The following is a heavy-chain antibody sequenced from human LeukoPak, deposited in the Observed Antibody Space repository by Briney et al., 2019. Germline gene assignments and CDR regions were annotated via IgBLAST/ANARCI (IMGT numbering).Heavy chain of an antibody. V-gene: IGHV1-8*01. CDR2: MNLNRGNT. CDR1: GYTFTFYD. CDR3: ARARYSSSSPGDWFDA. Sequence: ASVTVSFKASGYTFTFYDINWVRQAPGQGHGWMGWMNLNRGNTGYAQKFQVSVTITRTTSTSTTYMALSSLRSEDMALYYCARARYSSSSPGDWFDAWGQGTLVTVSS. J-gene: IGHJ5*01. D-gene: IGHD6-6*01.